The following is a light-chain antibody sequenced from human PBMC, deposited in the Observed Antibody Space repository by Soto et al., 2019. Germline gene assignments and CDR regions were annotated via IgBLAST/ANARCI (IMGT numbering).Light chain of an antibody. CDR3: QQYFNWPPYT. V-gene: IGKV3-20*01. CDR1: QSVSSSY. Sequence: EIVLTQSPGTLSLSPGERATLSCRASQSVSSSYLAWYQQKPGQAPRLLIYGASSRATGIPDRFSGSGSGTDFTLTISRLEPEDFAVYYCQQYFNWPPYTFGQGTKVDIK. CDR2: GAS. J-gene: IGKJ2*01.